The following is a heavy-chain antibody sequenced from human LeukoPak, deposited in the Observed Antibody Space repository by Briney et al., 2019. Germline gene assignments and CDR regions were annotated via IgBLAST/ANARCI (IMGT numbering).Heavy chain of an antibody. CDR2: IHHSGDT. D-gene: IGHD3-16*02. CDR1: GGSISGDSW. Sequence: KPSGTLSLTCAVSGGSISGDSWWSWVRQSPGKGLEWIGEIHHSGDTDYNSSLKSRVTISLDKSKTQFSLTLNSVTAADTAVYYCARVAWIPIGGVIVTAFDYWGQGTLVTVSP. J-gene: IGHJ4*02. CDR3: ARVAWIPIGGVIVTAFDY. V-gene: IGHV4-4*02.